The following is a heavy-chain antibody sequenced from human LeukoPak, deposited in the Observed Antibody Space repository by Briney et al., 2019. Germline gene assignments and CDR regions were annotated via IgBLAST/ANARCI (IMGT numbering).Heavy chain of an antibody. J-gene: IGHJ4*02. V-gene: IGHV4-39*07. CDR3: ARGSRVGANGIDY. CDR1: GGSISSSSYY. Sequence: SETLSLTCTVSGGSISSSSYYWGWIRQPPGKGLEWIGSIYYSGSTYYNQCLKSRVTISVDTSKNQFSLKLSSVTAADTAVYYCARGSRVGANGIDYWGQGTLVTVSS. D-gene: IGHD1-26*01. CDR2: IYYSGST.